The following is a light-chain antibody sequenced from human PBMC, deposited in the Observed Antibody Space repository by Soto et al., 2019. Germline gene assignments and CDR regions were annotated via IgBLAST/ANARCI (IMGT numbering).Light chain of an antibody. Sequence: EIVLMQSPGTLSLSPGERATLSCRASQTMTRAYLAWYQQKPGQAPRLLIYAASYRATGIPDKFSGSGSGTDFSLTISRLEPEDSAVYNCHQYHSPPQTFGQGTKVEIK. CDR3: HQYHSPPQT. J-gene: IGKJ2*01. CDR1: QTMTRAY. V-gene: IGKV3-20*01. CDR2: AAS.